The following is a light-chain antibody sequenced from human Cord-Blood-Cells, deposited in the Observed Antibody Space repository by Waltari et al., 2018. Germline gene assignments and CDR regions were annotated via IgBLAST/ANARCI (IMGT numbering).Light chain of an antibody. CDR1: SSNIGSNT. CDR2: SSN. Sequence: QSVLTQPPSASGTPGQRVTISCSGSSSNIGSNTVNWYQQLPGTAPKLLLYSSNQRPSGVPGRFSGSKSGTSASLAISGLQSEDEADYYCAAWDDSLNGPVFGGGTKLTVL. CDR3: AAWDDSLNGPV. J-gene: IGLJ3*02. V-gene: IGLV1-44*01.